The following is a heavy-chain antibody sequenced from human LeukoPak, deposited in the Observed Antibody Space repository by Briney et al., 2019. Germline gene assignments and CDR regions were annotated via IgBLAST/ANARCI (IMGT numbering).Heavy chain of an antibody. D-gene: IGHD6-19*01. Sequence: GGSLRLSCAASGFTFRNAWTSWVRQAPGKGLEWVGRIKSKADGATTDYAAPVKGRFTITRDNAKNTVYLQMNSLRVDDTAVYFCARGYSSGCYDWGQGTLVTVSS. CDR3: ARGYSSGCYD. CDR1: GFTFRNAW. V-gene: IGHV3-15*05. CDR2: IKSKADGATT. J-gene: IGHJ4*02.